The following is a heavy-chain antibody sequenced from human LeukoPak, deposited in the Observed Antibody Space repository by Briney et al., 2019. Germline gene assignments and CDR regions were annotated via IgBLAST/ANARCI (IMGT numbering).Heavy chain of an antibody. J-gene: IGHJ4*02. CDR2: ISGSIDST. Sequence: GGSLRLSCAASGFRFSFYAMSWVRQAPGKGLEWVSWISGSIDSTYYADSVQGRFTISRDNSKNTLYLQMNSLRAEDTALYYCAKAPSRAPAALDYWGQGTLVTVSS. D-gene: IGHD2-2*01. CDR1: GFRFSFYA. CDR3: AKAPSRAPAALDY. V-gene: IGHV3-23*01.